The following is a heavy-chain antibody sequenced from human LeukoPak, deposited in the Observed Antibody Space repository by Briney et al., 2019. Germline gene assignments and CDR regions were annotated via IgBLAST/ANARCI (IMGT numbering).Heavy chain of an antibody. CDR2: INHSGST. V-gene: IGHV4-34*01. CDR3: ARGYDYCDY. D-gene: IGHD5-12*01. J-gene: IGHJ4*02. CDR1: GGSFSGYY. Sequence: SETLSLTCAVYGGSFSGYYWSWIRQPPGKGLEWIGEINHSGSTNYNPSLKSRVTISVDTSKNQFSLKLSSVTAADTAVYYCARGYDYCDYWGQETLVTVSS.